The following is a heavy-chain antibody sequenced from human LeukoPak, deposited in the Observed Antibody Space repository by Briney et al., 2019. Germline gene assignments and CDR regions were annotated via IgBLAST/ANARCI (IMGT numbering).Heavy chain of an antibody. Sequence: ASVKVSCKASGYTFTSYGISWVRQAPGQGLEWMGWISAYNGNTNYAQKLQGRVTMTTDTSTSTAYMELRSLRSDDTAVYYCARVSSGWSLYYFDYWGQGILVTVSS. CDR2: ISAYNGNT. D-gene: IGHD6-19*01. CDR1: GYTFTSYG. J-gene: IGHJ4*02. CDR3: ARVSSGWSLYYFDY. V-gene: IGHV1-18*01.